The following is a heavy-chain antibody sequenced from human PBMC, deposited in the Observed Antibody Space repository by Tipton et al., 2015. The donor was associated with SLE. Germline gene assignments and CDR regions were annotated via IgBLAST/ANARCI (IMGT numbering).Heavy chain of an antibody. Sequence: TLSLTCTVSGGSISSHYWSWIRQPPGKGLEWIAYIYYSGSTNYNPSLKSRVTISVDTSRNQFSLKLSSVTAADTAVYYCARRVIAAALDVWGQGTTVTVSS. J-gene: IGHJ6*02. CDR1: GGSISSHY. CDR2: IYYSGST. CDR3: ARRVIAAALDV. V-gene: IGHV4-59*08. D-gene: IGHD6-13*01.